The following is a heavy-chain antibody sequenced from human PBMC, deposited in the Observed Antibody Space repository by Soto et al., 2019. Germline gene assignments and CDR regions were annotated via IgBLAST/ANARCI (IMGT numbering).Heavy chain of an antibody. CDR2: ISGSGGST. Sequence: EVQLLESGGGLVQPGGSLRLSCAASGFTFSSYAMSWVRQAPGKGLEWVSAISGSGGSTYYADSVKGRFTISRDNSKNTLYLQMNSQRAEDTAVYYCAKDPRIAVAGISQYWGQGTLVTVSS. D-gene: IGHD6-19*01. J-gene: IGHJ4*02. CDR3: AKDPRIAVAGISQY. CDR1: GFTFSSYA. V-gene: IGHV3-23*01.